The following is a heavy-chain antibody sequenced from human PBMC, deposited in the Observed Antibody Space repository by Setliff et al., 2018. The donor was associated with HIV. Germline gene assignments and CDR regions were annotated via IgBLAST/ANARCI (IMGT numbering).Heavy chain of an antibody. CDR1: GGTFINSA. CDR3: ATGRHYYDSSDYSANPFDV. V-gene: IGHV1-69*13. J-gene: IGHJ3*01. D-gene: IGHD3-22*01. CDR2: ITPIFNTG. Sequence: SVKVSCKASGGTFINSAFTWVRQAPGQGLEWMGPITPIFNTGNYAQKFQNRVTITADESTSTAYMELSSLRSEDTAVYFCATGRHYYDSSDYSANPFDVWGQGTMVTVSS.